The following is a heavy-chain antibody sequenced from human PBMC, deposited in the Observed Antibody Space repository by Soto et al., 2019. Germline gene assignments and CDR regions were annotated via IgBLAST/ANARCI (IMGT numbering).Heavy chain of an antibody. V-gene: IGHV3-73*01. CDR3: TRPVYYYDSSGYYYPY. Sequence: GGSLRLSCAVSGFTFSGSAMHWVRQASGKGLEWVGRIRSKANSYATAYAASVKGRFTISRDDSKNTAYLQMNSLKTEDTAVYYCTRPVYYYDSSGYYYPYWGQGTLVTVSS. D-gene: IGHD3-22*01. CDR2: IRSKANSYAT. J-gene: IGHJ4*02. CDR1: GFTFSGSA.